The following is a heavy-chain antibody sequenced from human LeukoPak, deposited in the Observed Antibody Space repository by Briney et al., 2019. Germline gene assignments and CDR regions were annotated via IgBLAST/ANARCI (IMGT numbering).Heavy chain of an antibody. D-gene: IGHD2-21*02. Sequence: GGSLRLSCAASGFTFDDYAMHWVRQAPGKGLEWVSGISWNSGSIGYADSVKGRFTISRDNAKNSLYLQMNSLRAEDTALYYCAKALYVVTGPLDYWGQGTLVTASS. CDR3: AKALYVVTGPLDY. V-gene: IGHV3-9*01. CDR2: ISWNSGSI. J-gene: IGHJ4*02. CDR1: GFTFDDYA.